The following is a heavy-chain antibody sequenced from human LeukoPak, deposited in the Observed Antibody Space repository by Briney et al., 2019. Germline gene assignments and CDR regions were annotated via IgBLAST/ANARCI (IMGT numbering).Heavy chain of an antibody. CDR2: ISSSSSYI. CDR3: ARATTYDILTGYFDY. D-gene: IGHD3-9*01. J-gene: IGHJ4*02. V-gene: IGHV3-21*01. Sequence: GGSLRLSCAASGFTFSSYSMNWVRQAPGKGLEWVSSISSSSSYIYYAESVKGRFTMSRDNAKNSLYLQMNSLRAEDTAVYYCARATTYDILTGYFDYWGQGTLVTVSS. CDR1: GFTFSSYS.